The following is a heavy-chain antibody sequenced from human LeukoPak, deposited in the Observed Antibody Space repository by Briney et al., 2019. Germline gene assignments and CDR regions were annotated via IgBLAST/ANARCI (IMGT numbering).Heavy chain of an antibody. Sequence: EGSLRLSCAASGFTFSSYEMNWVRQAPGKGLEWVSYISSSGSNIYYADSVKGRFTISRDNAKNSLYLQMNSLRAEDTAVYYCARDEVGPYYYDSSGSIDYWGQGTLVTVSS. CDR3: ARDEVGPYYYDSSGSIDY. J-gene: IGHJ4*02. D-gene: IGHD3-22*01. CDR1: GFTFSSYE. V-gene: IGHV3-48*03. CDR2: ISSSGSNI.